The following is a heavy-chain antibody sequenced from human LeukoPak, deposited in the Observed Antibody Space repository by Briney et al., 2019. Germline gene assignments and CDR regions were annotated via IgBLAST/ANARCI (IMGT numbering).Heavy chain of an antibody. CDR3: ARGYYCDS. Sequence: SQTLSLTCAISVDSGSNYTTAWNWIRQSPSRGLQWLGRTYYRSKWYNEYAVSVKSRITIDPDTSKNQFSLQLSSVTPEDTAVYYCARGYYCDSWGQGTLVTVSS. CDR1: VDSGSNYTTA. J-gene: IGHJ4*02. V-gene: IGHV6-1*01. CDR2: TYYRSKWYN.